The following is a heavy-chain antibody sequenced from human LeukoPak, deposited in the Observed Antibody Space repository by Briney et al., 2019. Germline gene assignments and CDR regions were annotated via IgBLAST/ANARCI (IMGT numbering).Heavy chain of an antibody. D-gene: IGHD2-2*01. CDR2: ITSDGSST. Sequence: GGSLRLSCAASGFTFSSTWMHWVRQVPGKGLVWVARITSDGSSTTYAESVKGRFTISRDNAKNTLYLEMDSLRAEDTAVYYCARDWYHAIDYWGQGTLVSVSS. V-gene: IGHV3-74*03. CDR3: ARDWYHAIDY. J-gene: IGHJ4*02. CDR1: GFTFSSTW.